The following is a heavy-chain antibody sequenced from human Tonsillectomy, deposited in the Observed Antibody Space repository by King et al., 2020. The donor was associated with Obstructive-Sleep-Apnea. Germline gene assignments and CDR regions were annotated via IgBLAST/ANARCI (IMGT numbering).Heavy chain of an antibody. Sequence: EVQLVESGGGLVKPGGSLRLSCAAPGFTFSSYSMNWVRQAPGKGLEWVSSISSSSSYIYYADSVKGRFTISRDNAKNSLYLQMNSLRAEDTAVYYCASVRGVVTPDWYFDLWGRGTLVTVSS. CDR3: ASVRGVVTPDWYFDL. CDR1: GFTFSSYS. V-gene: IGHV3-21*01. CDR2: ISSSSSYI. J-gene: IGHJ2*01. D-gene: IGHD4-23*01.